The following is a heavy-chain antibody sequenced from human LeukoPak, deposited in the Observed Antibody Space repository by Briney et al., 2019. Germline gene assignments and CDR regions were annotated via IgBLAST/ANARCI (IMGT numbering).Heavy chain of an antibody. D-gene: IGHD6-19*01. Sequence: ASVKVSCKASGYTFTSYGISWVRQAPGQGLEWMGWISAYNGNTNYAQKLQGRVTMTTDTSTSTAYMELRSLRSDDTAVYYCARDQSVADNYYYYYMDVWGKGTTVTVSS. CDR1: GYTFTSYG. V-gene: IGHV1-18*01. CDR3: ARDQSVADNYYYYYMDV. CDR2: ISAYNGNT. J-gene: IGHJ6*03.